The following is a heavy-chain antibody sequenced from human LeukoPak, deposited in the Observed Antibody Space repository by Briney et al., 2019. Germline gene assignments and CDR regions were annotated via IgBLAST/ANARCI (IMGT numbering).Heavy chain of an antibody. CDR2: ISGSGGST. CDR3: AKMGVTVTLYY. D-gene: IGHD5-18*01. CDR1: GFTFSSYA. Sequence: GGXXRLSCAASGFTFSSYAMSWVRQAPGKGLEWVSAISGSGGSTYYADSVKGRFTISRDNSKKTLYLQMNSLRAEDTAVYYCAKMGVTVTLYYWGQGTLVTVSS. J-gene: IGHJ4*02. V-gene: IGHV3-23*01.